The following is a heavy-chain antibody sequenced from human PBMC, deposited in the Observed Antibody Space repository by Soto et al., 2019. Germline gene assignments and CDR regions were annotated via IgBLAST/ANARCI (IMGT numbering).Heavy chain of an antibody. D-gene: IGHD3-3*01. V-gene: IGHV4-30-4*01. CDR2: IYYSGST. CDR1: GGSISSGDYY. Sequence: QVQLQESGPGLVKPSQTLSLTCTVSGGSISSGDYYWSWIRQPPGKGLEWIGYIYYSGSTYYNPSLKSRVTISVDTSKNQVSLKLSSVTAADTAVYYCARDFGVAANWFDPWGQGTLVTVSS. J-gene: IGHJ5*02. CDR3: ARDFGVAANWFDP.